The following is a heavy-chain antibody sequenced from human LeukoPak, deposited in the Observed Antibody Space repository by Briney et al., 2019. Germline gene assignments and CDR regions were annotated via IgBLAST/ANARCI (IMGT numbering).Heavy chain of an antibody. V-gene: IGHV4-39*01. D-gene: IGHD3-22*01. J-gene: IGHJ1*01. CDR3: ARRRYYDSSGYLD. Sequence: SETLSLTCLVSGDSIRSSNYYWDWIRQPPGKGLEWIGSIYYSGRTYYNSSLKSRVSMSVDTTKNQFSLRLTSMSAADTAVYYCARRRYYDSSGYLDWGQGTLVIVS. CDR2: IYYSGRT. CDR1: GDSIRSSNYY.